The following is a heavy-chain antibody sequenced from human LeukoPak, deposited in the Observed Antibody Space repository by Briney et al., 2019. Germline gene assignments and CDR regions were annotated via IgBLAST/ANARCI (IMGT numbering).Heavy chain of an antibody. CDR1: AFTFSSYA. D-gene: IGHD6-19*01. Sequence: GGSLRLSCAASAFTFSSYAMSWVRQAPGKGLEWVSAISGSGGSTYYADSVKGRFTISRDDSKNTLYLQMNSLRAEDTAVYYCAKLSKAGIAVAGRNYWGQGTLVTVSS. CDR2: ISGSGGST. V-gene: IGHV3-23*01. J-gene: IGHJ4*02. CDR3: AKLSKAGIAVAGRNY.